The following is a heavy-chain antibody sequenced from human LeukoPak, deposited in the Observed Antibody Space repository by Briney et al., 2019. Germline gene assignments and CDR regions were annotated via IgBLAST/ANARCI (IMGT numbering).Heavy chain of an antibody. CDR1: GDSVSSNSAA. CDR2: TYYRSKWYN. Sequence: PSQTLSLTCAISGDSVSSNSAAWNWIRQSPSRGLEWLGRTYYRSKWYNDYAVSVKSRITINPDTSKNQFSLQLNSVTPEDTAVYYCARGSAGTSTIKTRLHFDYWGQGTLVTVSS. J-gene: IGHJ4*02. CDR3: ARGSAGTSTIKTRLHFDY. V-gene: IGHV6-1*01. D-gene: IGHD5/OR15-5a*01.